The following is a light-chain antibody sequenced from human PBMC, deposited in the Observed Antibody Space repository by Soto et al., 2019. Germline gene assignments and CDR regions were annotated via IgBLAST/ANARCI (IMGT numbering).Light chain of an antibody. J-gene: IGKJ1*01. V-gene: IGKV1-39*01. CDR1: QDISNY. CDR2: SAS. CDR3: LQVYNFPRT. Sequence: DIQMTQSPSSLSASVGDRVTITCQASQDISNYLNWYQQKPGKAPKYLIQSASSLQSGVPSTFSGSGSGTDFTLTINSLHPEDFATYYCLQVYNFPRTFGQGTKVDIK.